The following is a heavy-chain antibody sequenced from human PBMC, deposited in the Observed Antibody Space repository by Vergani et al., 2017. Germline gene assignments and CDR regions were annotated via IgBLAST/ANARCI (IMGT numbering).Heavy chain of an antibody. CDR2: ISPYNHKT. D-gene: IGHD5-24*01. CDR1: GYTFVNHP. CDR3: ARSQMATNDFDL. J-gene: IGHJ4*02. Sequence: QAQLGQSDSEVKKPGDSGTLSRKTSGYTFVNHPITWVRQAPGQGLEWMGWISPYNHKTLYSQKVEGRVTMTSDTSSSTVFLELRRLTSDDTAIYYCARSQMATNDFDLWGRGTLVTVSS. V-gene: IGHV1-18*04.